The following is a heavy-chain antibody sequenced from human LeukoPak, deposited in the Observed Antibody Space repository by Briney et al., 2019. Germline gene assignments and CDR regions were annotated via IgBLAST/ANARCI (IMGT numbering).Heavy chain of an antibody. V-gene: IGHV1-2*02. J-gene: IGHJ5*02. CDR2: INPNSGGT. CDR1: VYTFTHYY. D-gene: IGHD3-16*02. Sequence: ASVTVSYTPSVYTFTHYYMHWVRQAPGQGREGMGWINPNSGGTNYAQKFQGRVTMTRDTSISTAYMELSRLRSDDTAVYYCARDGDDYVWGSYRYNWFDPWGQGTLVTVSS. CDR3: ARDGDDYVWGSYRYNWFDP.